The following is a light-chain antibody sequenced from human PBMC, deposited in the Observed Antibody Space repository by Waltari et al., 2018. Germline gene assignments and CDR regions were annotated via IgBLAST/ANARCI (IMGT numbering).Light chain of an antibody. Sequence: DIVMTQSPDSLTVSLGERATVNCKSSQSVLSSSNNKNCLAWYQQKPGQPPKLLIYWASTRGSGVPDRFSGSGSGTDFTLTISSLQAEDVAVYYCQQYYITPPTFGQGTKVEIK. CDR1: QSVLSSSNNKNC. CDR2: WAS. V-gene: IGKV4-1*01. J-gene: IGKJ1*01. CDR3: QQYYITPPT.